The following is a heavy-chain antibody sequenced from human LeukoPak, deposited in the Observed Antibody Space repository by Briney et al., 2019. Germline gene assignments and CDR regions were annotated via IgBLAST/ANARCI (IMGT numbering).Heavy chain of an antibody. CDR2: IYYSGST. J-gene: IGHJ6*02. V-gene: IGHV4-59*01. CDR3: ARDLPLAAAGTGYYYYGMDV. Sequence: PSETLSLTCTVSGGSMSSYYWSWIRQPPGKGLEWIGYIYYSGSTNYNPSLKSRVTISVDTSKSQFSLKLNSVTAADTAVYYCARDLPLAAAGTGYYYYGMDVWGQGTTVTVSS. CDR1: GGSMSSYY. D-gene: IGHD6-13*01.